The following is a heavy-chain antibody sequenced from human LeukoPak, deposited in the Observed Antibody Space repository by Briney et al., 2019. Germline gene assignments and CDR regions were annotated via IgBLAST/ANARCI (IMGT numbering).Heavy chain of an antibody. Sequence: GGSLRLSCAASGFIFSDYCMSWIRQAPGKGLEFVSYISSDGTANYYPDSVKGRFTISGDNAQNSVYLEMTNLRAEDTAVYYCVREFWYRFDNWGQGTVVTVSS. V-gene: IGHV3-11*04. CDR2: ISSDGTAN. D-gene: IGHD6-13*01. CDR3: VREFWYRFDN. J-gene: IGHJ4*02. CDR1: GFIFSDYC.